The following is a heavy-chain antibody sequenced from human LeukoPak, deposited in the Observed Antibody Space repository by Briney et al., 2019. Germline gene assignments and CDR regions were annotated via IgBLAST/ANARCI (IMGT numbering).Heavy chain of an antibody. D-gene: IGHD6-13*01. CDR1: GGSFSGYY. CDR3: ARGPETGYSSSHLSGYGMDV. Sequence: PSETLSLTCAVYGGSFSGYYWSWIRQPPGKGLEWIGEINHSGSTNYNPSLKSRVTISVDTSKNQFSLKLSSVTAADTAVYYCARGPETGYSSSHLSGYGMDVWGQGTTVTVSS. J-gene: IGHJ6*02. V-gene: IGHV4-34*01. CDR2: INHSGST.